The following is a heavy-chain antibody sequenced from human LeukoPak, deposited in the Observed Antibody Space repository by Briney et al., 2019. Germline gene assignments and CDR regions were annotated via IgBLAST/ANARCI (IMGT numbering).Heavy chain of an antibody. J-gene: IGHJ4*02. CDR3: ARGRQVTIFGVVTTYDY. Sequence: PSGTLSLTCAVYGGSFSGYYWSWIRQPPGKGLEWIGEINHSGSTNYNPSLKSRVTISVDTSKNQFSLKLSSVTAADTAVYYCARGRQVTIFGVVTTYDYWGQGTLVTVSS. V-gene: IGHV4-34*01. CDR1: GGSFSGYY. D-gene: IGHD3-3*01. CDR2: INHSGST.